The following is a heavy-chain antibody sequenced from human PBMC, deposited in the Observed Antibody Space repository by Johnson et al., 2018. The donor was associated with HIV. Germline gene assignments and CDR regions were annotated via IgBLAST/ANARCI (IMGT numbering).Heavy chain of an antibody. Sequence: QVQLVESGGDVVQPGKSLRLSCAASGFTFSSYGMHWVRQAPGKGLQWVAAIWYDGNNKYYADSVKGRFTVSRDNSKNTSYLQLNSLRAEDTAIYYCAKSPAKDHGGNSGAFAIWGQGTMVTVSS. J-gene: IGHJ3*02. CDR3: AKSPAKDHGGNSGAFAI. D-gene: IGHD4-23*01. CDR2: IWYDGNNK. CDR1: GFTFSSYG. V-gene: IGHV3-33*06.